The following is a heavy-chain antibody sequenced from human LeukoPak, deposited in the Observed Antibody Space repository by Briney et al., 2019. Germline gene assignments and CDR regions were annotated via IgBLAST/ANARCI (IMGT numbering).Heavy chain of an antibody. Sequence: AGGSLRLSCAASGFTFSSYAMSWVRQAPGKGLEWVSAISGSGGSTNYADSVKGRFTISRDDARNSLFLQMNSLRAEDTAVYYCAREHSSVSSESKGYDLWGQGTLVTVSS. CDR1: GFTFSSYA. D-gene: IGHD6-19*01. V-gene: IGHV3-23*01. J-gene: IGHJ5*02. CDR2: ISGSGGST. CDR3: AREHSSVSSESKGYDL.